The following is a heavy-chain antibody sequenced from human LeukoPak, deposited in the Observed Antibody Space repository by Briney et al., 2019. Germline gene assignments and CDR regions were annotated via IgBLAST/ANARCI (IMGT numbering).Heavy chain of an antibody. J-gene: IGHJ6*03. CDR2: IIPIFGTA. Sequence: SVKVSCKASGGTFSSYAISWVRQAPGQGLEWMGGIIPIFGTANYAQKFQGRVTITADESTSTAYMELSSLRSEDTAVYYCARGENDFWSGYYTTDYYYYMDVWGKGTTVTVSS. CDR3: ARGENDFWSGYYTTDYYYYMDV. V-gene: IGHV1-69*01. CDR1: GGTFSSYA. D-gene: IGHD3-3*01.